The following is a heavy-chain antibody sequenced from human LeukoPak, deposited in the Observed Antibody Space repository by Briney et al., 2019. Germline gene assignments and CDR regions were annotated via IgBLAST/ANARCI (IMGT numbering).Heavy chain of an antibody. CDR1: GYTFTSYV. D-gene: IGHD6-19*01. J-gene: IGHJ5*02. CDR3: ARDRPYSSGWYGNNWFDP. V-gene: IGHV1-18*01. Sequence: GASVKVSCKASGYTFTSYVISWVRQAPGQGLEWMGWISAYNGNTNYAQKLQGRVTMTTDTSTSTAYMELRSLRSDDTAVYYCARDRPYSSGWYGNNWFDPWGQGTLVTVSS. CDR2: ISAYNGNT.